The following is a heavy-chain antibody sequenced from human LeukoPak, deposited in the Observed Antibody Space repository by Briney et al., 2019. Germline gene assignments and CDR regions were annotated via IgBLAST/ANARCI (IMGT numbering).Heavy chain of an antibody. CDR3: ARQPTYSYGWFGHPDHDAFDI. CDR1: GGSISSYY. CDR2: IYYSGST. D-gene: IGHD5-18*01. Sequence: KPSETLSLTCTVSGGSISSYYWSWIRQPPGKGLEWIGYIYYSGSTNYNPSLKSRVTISVDTSKNQFSLKLSSVTAADTAVYYCARQPTYSYGWFGHPDHDAFDIWGQGTIVTVSS. V-gene: IGHV4-59*08. J-gene: IGHJ3*02.